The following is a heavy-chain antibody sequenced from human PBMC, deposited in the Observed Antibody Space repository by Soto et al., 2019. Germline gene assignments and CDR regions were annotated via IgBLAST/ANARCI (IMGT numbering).Heavy chain of an antibody. J-gene: IGHJ4*02. D-gene: IGHD2-21*02. CDR1: GGSISSGGYY. CDR3: ARESDITWYYFDY. Sequence: SETLSLTCTVSGGSISSGGYYWSCVRQHPGKGLEWIGYIYYSGSTYYNPSLKSRVTISLDTSKNQFSLKLSSVTTADTAVYYCARESDITWYYFDYWGQGTLVT. V-gene: IGHV4-31*03. CDR2: IYYSGST.